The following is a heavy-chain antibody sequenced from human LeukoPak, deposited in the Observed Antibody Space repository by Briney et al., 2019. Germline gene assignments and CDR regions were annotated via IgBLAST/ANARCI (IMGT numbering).Heavy chain of an antibody. CDR3: ARDTEYYYMDV. V-gene: IGHV4-59*01. CDR1: GGSISSYY. J-gene: IGHJ6*03. Sequence: PSETLSLTCTVSGGSISSYYWRWIRQPPGKGLEWLGHISYSGETNYNPSLKSRVTISVDTSKNHFSLNLSSVTAGDTAVYYCARDTEYYYMDVWGKGTTVTVSS. CDR2: ISYSGET.